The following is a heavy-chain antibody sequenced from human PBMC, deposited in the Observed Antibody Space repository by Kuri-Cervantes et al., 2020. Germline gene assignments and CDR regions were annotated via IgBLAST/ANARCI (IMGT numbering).Heavy chain of an antibody. V-gene: IGHV3-21*04. CDR2: ISSSSSYI. J-gene: IGHJ4*02. CDR3: AREILFEYSYGFLDY. CDR1: GFTFSSYS. D-gene: IGHD5-18*01. Sequence: GESLKISCAASGFTFSSYSMNWVRQAPGKGLEWVSSISSSSSYIYYADSVKGRFTISRDNAKNSLYLQMNSLRAEDTAVYYCAREILFEYSYGFLDYWGQGTLVTVSS.